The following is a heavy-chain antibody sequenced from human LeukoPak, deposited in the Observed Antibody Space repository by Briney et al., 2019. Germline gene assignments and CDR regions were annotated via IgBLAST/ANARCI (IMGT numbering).Heavy chain of an antibody. Sequence: GGSLRLSCAASGFTFSSYSMNWVRQAPGKGLEWVSSISSSSSYIYYADSVKGRFTISRDNAKNLLYLQMNSLRAEDTAVYYCARVRVSTVVTSDAFDIWGQGTMVTVSS. J-gene: IGHJ3*02. V-gene: IGHV3-21*01. CDR3: ARVRVSTVVTSDAFDI. D-gene: IGHD4-23*01. CDR2: ISSSSSYI. CDR1: GFTFSSYS.